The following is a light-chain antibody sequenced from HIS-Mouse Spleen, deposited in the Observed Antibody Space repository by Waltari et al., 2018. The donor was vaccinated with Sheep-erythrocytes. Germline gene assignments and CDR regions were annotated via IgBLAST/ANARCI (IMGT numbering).Light chain of an antibody. Sequence: QSALTQPASVSGSPGQSITISCTGTSSDVGGYNYVSWYQQHPGQAPKLMIYEVSHRPSGVSNRFSGSKSGNTASLTISGLQAEDEADYYCSSYTSSSTPVVFGGGTKLTVL. V-gene: IGLV2-14*01. CDR2: EVS. CDR1: SSDVGGYNY. CDR3: SSYTSSSTPVV. J-gene: IGLJ2*01.